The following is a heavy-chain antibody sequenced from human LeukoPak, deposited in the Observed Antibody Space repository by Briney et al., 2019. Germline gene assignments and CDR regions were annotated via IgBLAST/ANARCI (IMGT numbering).Heavy chain of an antibody. D-gene: IGHD6-13*01. Sequence: PGGSLRLSCAASGFTFSDYYMSWIRQAPGKGLEWVSYISSSSSYTNYADSVKGRFTISRDNSRNTLYLQVNSLRAEDTAVYYCARDRYSSMWSVFEYWGQGALVTVSS. J-gene: IGHJ4*02. CDR1: GFTFSDYY. CDR2: ISSSSSYT. V-gene: IGHV3-11*06. CDR3: ARDRYSSMWSVFEY.